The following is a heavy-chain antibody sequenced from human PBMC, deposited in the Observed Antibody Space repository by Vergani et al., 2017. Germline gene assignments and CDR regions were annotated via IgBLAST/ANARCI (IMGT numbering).Heavy chain of an antibody. D-gene: IGHD6-19*01. CDR2: INPGDSDI. Sequence: EVMLVQSGAEVKKPGESLKISCKYSESSFISNEIAWVRQMSGKGLQWMGNINPGDSDIKYSPSFQGQVTISADKSISTAYLQWSSLKASDTAIYYCARQYSSGSLYNRFDPWGQGTLVTVSS. J-gene: IGHJ5*02. CDR3: ARQYSSGSLYNRFDP. CDR1: ESSFISNE. V-gene: IGHV5-51*01.